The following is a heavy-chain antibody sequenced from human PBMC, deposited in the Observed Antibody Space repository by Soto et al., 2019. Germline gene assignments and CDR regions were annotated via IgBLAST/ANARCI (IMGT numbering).Heavy chain of an antibody. Sequence: SETLSLTCTVSGGSISSSSYYWGWIRQPPGKGLEWIGSIYYSGSTYCNPSLKSRVTISVDASKNQFSLKLSSVTAADTAVYYCARGYYYDSSEPIDYWGQGTPVT. D-gene: IGHD3-22*01. CDR1: GGSISSSSYY. V-gene: IGHV4-39*01. CDR2: IYYSGST. J-gene: IGHJ4*02. CDR3: ARGYYYDSSEPIDY.